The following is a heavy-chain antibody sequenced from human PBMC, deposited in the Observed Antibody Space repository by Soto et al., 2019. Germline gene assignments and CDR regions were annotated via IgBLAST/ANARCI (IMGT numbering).Heavy chain of an antibody. D-gene: IGHD3-10*01. Sequence: PSETLSLTCAVYGGSFSGYYWSWIRQPPGKGLEWIGYIYYSGSTYYNPSLKSRVTISVDTSKNQFSLKLSSVTAADTAVYYCAREAGYGSGSTLFDYWGQGTLVTVSS. CDR3: AREAGYGSGSTLFDY. CDR1: GGSFSGYY. V-gene: IGHV4-34*09. CDR2: IYYSGST. J-gene: IGHJ4*02.